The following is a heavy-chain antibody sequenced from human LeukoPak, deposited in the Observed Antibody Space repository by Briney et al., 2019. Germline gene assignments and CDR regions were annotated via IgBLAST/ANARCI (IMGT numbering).Heavy chain of an antibody. V-gene: IGHV3-66*04. Sequence: GGSLRLSCAASGFTVSSNYMNWVRQAPGKGLEWVSMIYPNGNTFYTDSVKGRFTISRDNSKNTLDLQMTSLRAEVTAVYYCARRGHGYGSPFDYWGQGTLVTVSS. CDR1: GFTVSSNY. D-gene: IGHD5-18*01. CDR3: ARRGHGYGSPFDY. CDR2: IYPNGNT. J-gene: IGHJ4*02.